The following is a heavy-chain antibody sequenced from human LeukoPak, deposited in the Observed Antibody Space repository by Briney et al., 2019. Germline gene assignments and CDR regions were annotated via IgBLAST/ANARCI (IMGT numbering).Heavy chain of an antibody. J-gene: IGHJ1*01. Sequence: SVKVSCKASGYTFTDYYIHWVRQAPGQGLEWMGRIIPILGIANYAQKFQGRVTITADKSTSTAYMELSSLRSEDTAVYYCARVPYYDSSGYYDFQHWGQGTLVTVSS. CDR1: GYTFTDYY. D-gene: IGHD3-22*01. V-gene: IGHV1-69*04. CDR3: ARVPYYDSSGYYDFQH. CDR2: IIPILGIA.